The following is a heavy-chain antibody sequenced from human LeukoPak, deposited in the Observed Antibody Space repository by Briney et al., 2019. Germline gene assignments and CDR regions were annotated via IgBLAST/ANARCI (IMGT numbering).Heavy chain of an antibody. Sequence: SETLSLTCAVYGGSFSGYYWSWIRQPPGKGLEWIGEINHSGSTNYNPSLKSRVTISVDTSKNQFSLKLSSVTAADTAVYYCARNIIAAAGTADYWGQGTLVTASS. CDR3: ARNIIAAAGTADY. CDR2: INHSGST. D-gene: IGHD6-13*01. CDR1: GGSFSGYY. V-gene: IGHV4-34*01. J-gene: IGHJ4*02.